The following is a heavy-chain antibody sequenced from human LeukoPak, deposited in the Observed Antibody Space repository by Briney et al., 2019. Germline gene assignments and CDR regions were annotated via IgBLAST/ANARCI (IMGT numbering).Heavy chain of an antibody. CDR1: GGSISSYY. Sequence: SETLSLTCTVSGGSISSYYWSWIRQPPGKGLEWIGYIYYSGSTNYNPSLKSRVTISVDTSKNQFSLKLSSVTAADTAVYYCARLGYGAYFDYWGQGTLVTVSS. CDR2: IYYSGST. V-gene: IGHV4-59*01. CDR3: ARLGYGAYFDY. D-gene: IGHD5-12*01. J-gene: IGHJ4*02.